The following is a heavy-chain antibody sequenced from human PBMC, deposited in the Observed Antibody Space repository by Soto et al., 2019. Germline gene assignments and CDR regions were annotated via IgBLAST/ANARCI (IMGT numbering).Heavy chain of an antibody. Sequence: SETLSLTCAVYGGSFSGYYWTWIRQPPGTGLEWIGEINHSGSTNYNPSLKSRVTISVDTSKNQFSLKLSSVTAADTAVYYCARSREMYYYDSSGYYAHWGQGTLVTVSS. D-gene: IGHD3-22*01. CDR1: GGSFSGYY. V-gene: IGHV4-34*01. CDR3: ARSREMYYYDSSGYYAH. CDR2: INHSGST. J-gene: IGHJ4*02.